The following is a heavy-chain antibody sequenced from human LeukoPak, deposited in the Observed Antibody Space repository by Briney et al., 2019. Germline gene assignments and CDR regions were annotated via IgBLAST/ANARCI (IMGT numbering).Heavy chain of an antibody. D-gene: IGHD5/OR15-5a*01. J-gene: IGHJ5*02. Sequence: GGSLRLSCAASGFTFNIYWMHWVRQAPGEGLVWVSRIYSDGSGTTYADSVKGRFTISRDNAKNTLYLQMNSVRAEDTAVYYCARARVYGYSSGGLIDTWGQGTTVTVSS. CDR3: ARARVYGYSSGGLIDT. CDR1: GFTFNIYW. CDR2: IYSDGSGT. V-gene: IGHV3-74*03.